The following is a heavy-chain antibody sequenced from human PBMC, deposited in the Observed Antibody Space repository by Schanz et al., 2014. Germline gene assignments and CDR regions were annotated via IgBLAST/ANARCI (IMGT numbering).Heavy chain of an antibody. J-gene: IGHJ4*02. CDR1: GFIFSAYT. V-gene: IGHV3-66*01. CDR2: IDYAGST. CDR3: SSPPISVAGRLADY. Sequence: EVQLVESGGGLVKPGGSLRLSCAASGFIFSAYTMNWVRQAPGKGLEWVSLIDYAGSTNYADSVKGRMTVSRDTSKNALFLQMNNLRAEDTAVYYCSSPPISVAGRLADYWGQGILVAVSS. D-gene: IGHD6-19*01.